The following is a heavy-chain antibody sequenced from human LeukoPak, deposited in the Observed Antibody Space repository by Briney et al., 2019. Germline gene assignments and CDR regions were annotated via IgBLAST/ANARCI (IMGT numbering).Heavy chain of an antibody. CDR1: GYTFTGYY. CDR3: ARERYYYGSGSYRYYYYGMDV. Sequence: ASVKVSFKASGYTFTGYYMHWVPQAPGQGLEWMGWINPNSGGTNYAQKFQGSVTITRDTSIGTDYMELSRLRSDDTAVYYCARERYYYGSGSYRYYYYGMDVWGKGTTVTVSS. V-gene: IGHV1-2*04. CDR2: INPNSGGT. J-gene: IGHJ6*04. D-gene: IGHD3-10*01.